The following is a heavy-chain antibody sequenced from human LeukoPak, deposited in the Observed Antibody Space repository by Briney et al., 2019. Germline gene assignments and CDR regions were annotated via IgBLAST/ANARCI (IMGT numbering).Heavy chain of an antibody. CDR3: ARDAALGEQYYFDY. CDR2: ISFDGNYK. CDR1: GFTFSHCG. V-gene: IGHV3-33*01. J-gene: IGHJ4*02. Sequence: PGGSLRLSCAASGFTFSHCGMHWVRQAPGKELEWVAVISFDGNYKYYADSVKGRFTVSRDDSKNTLYLQMNGLRAEDTAVYYCARDAALGEQYYFDYWGQGTLVTVSS. D-gene: IGHD1/OR15-1a*01.